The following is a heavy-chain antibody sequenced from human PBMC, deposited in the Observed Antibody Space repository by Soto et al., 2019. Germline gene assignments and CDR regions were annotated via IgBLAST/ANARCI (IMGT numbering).Heavy chain of an antibody. Sequence: GGSLRLSCAASGFTFSSYWMHWVRQAPGKGLVWVSRISSDGGSTYYADSVKGRFTISRDNAKNTLYLQMNSLRAEDTAVYYCTSSLSPMDVLGQGTTVTVPS. CDR3: TSSLSPMDV. J-gene: IGHJ6*02. CDR2: ISSDGGST. V-gene: IGHV3-74*01. CDR1: GFTFSSYW.